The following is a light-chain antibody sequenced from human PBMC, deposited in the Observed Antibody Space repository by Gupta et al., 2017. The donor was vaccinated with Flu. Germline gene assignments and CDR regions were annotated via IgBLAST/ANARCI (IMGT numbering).Light chain of an antibody. Sequence: DIQMTQSPSTLSASVGDRVTITCRASQSISSWLAWYQQKPGKAPKLLIYKAASLESGVPSRVSGSGSGTEFTRTIRSMKTDDFANEYGQQSPYSFGQGTKMEIK. CDR1: QSISSW. CDR3: QQSPYS. CDR2: KAA. J-gene: IGKJ2*03. V-gene: IGKV1-5*03.